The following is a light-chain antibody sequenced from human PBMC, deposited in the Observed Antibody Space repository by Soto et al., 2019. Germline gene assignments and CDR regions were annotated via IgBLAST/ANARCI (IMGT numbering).Light chain of an antibody. CDR3: CSYAGRYTLR. V-gene: IGLV2-11*01. CDR1: TSGVGGYNY. CDR2: DVS. Sequence: QSVLTQPRSVSGSPGQSVTISCTGTTSGVGGYNYVSWYQQHPGKAPKLLIYDVSKRPSGVPDRFSGSKSGHTASLTISGLQAEDEADYYCCSYAGRYTLRFGGGTQLTVL. J-gene: IGLJ2*01.